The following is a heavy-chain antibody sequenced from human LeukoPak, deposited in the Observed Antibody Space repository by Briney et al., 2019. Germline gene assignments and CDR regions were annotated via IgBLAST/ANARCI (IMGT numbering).Heavy chain of an antibody. D-gene: IGHD2-2*01. V-gene: IGHV4-39*01. CDR3: ARTTNDVYCSSTSCYEYYYYGMDV. CDR2: IHHGGNT. J-gene: IGHJ6*02. Sequence: SETLSLTCTVSGDSISSGYYFWGWMRQPPGKGLEWIGEIHHGGNTYHNPSLRSRVTLSVDTSKNQFSLRLTSVTAADTAVYYCARTTNDVYCSSTSCYEYYYYGMDVWGQGTTVTVSS. CDR1: GDSISSGYYF.